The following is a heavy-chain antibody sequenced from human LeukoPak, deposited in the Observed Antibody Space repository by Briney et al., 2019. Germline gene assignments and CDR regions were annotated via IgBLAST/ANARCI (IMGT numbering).Heavy chain of an antibody. CDR1: GFTFSSYA. V-gene: IGHV3-30*04. CDR3: ARDRLAAALDY. Sequence: PGGSLRLSCAASGFTFSSYAMHWVRQAPGKGLEWVAVISYDGSNKYYADSVKGRFTISRDNSKSTLYLQMNSLRAEDTAVYYCARDRLAAALDYWGQGTLVTVSS. D-gene: IGHD6-13*01. CDR2: ISYDGSNK. J-gene: IGHJ4*02.